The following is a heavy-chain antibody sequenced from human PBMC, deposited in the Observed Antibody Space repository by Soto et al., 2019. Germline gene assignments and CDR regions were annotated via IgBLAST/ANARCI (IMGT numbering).Heavy chain of an antibody. CDR2: IIPIPGTA. CDR1: GGTFGSYA. CDR3: ARSQGSSTSLEIYYYYYYGRDV. J-gene: IGHJ6*02. D-gene: IGHD2-2*01. Sequence: QVQLVQSGAEVKKPGSSVKVSCKASGGTFGSYAISWVRQAPGQGLEWMGGIIPIPGTANYAQKFQGRVTIAADEAMSRAYMALSSLRSEDTAVYYCARSQGSSTSLEIYYYYYYGRDVWGQGTTVIVSS. V-gene: IGHV1-69*01.